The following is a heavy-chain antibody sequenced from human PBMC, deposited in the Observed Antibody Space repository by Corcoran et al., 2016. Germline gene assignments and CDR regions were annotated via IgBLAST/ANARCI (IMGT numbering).Heavy chain of an antibody. Sequence: EVQLVESGGGLVTPGGSLKLSSAASGFTFSSYSMNWVRQAPGQGLEWVSSISSSSSYIYYADSVKGRLTISRDNAKNSLYLQMNSLRAEGTAVYYCESLLEKGYCSSTSCQGGTYYYYGMDVWGQGTTVTVSS. V-gene: IGHV3-21*01. CDR2: ISSSSSYI. D-gene: IGHD2-2*01. CDR3: ESLLEKGYCSSTSCQGGTYYYYGMDV. CDR1: GFTFSSYS. J-gene: IGHJ6*02.